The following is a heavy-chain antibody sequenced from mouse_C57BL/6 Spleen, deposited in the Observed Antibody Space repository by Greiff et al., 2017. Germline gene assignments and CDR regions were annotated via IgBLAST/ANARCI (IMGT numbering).Heavy chain of an antibody. V-gene: IGHV1-55*01. Sequence: QVQLQQSGAELVKPGASVKMSCKASGYTFTSYWITWVKQRPGQGLEWIGDIYPGSGSTNYNEKFKRKATLTVDTSSSTAYMQLSSLTSEDSAVYYCARDWAGVFDYWGQGTTLTVSS. CDR1: GYTFTSYW. D-gene: IGHD4-1*01. CDR2: IYPGSGST. J-gene: IGHJ2*01. CDR3: ARDWAGVFDY.